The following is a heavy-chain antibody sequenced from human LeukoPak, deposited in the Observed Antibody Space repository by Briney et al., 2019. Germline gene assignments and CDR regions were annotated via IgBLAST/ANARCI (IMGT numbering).Heavy chain of an antibody. CDR1: GYSFTVYH. CDR2: INPNSGGT. CDR3: ARSTLGSADGFDI. Sequence: ASVKVSCKASGYSFTVYHLHWVRQAPGQGLEWMGWINPNSGGTNYPQKFQGRVTMTRDTFVSTAYMELSRLRSDDTAVYYCARSTLGSADGFDIWGQGTMVTVSS. V-gene: IGHV1-2*02. D-gene: IGHD3-10*01. J-gene: IGHJ3*02.